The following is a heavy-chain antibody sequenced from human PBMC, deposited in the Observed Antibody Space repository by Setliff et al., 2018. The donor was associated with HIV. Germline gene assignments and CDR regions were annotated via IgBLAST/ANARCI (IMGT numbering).Heavy chain of an antibody. J-gene: IGHJ4*02. Sequence: SETLSLTCNVSGGSIRSYYWSWIRQPPGEGLEWIGYVYYSGSTNYNPSLKSRVTISVDTSKNLFSLKLTSVTAADTAVYYCARGGLRVRGAIDSFDYWGQGTLVTVS. V-gene: IGHV4-59*01. D-gene: IGHD3-10*01. CDR1: GGSIRSYY. CDR2: VYYSGST. CDR3: ARGGLRVRGAIDSFDY.